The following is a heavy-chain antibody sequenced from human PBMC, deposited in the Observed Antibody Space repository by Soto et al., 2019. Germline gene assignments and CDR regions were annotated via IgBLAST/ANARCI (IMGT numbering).Heavy chain of an antibody. CDR1: GYAFTTYG. CDR2: ISAHNGNT. V-gene: IGHV1-18*01. J-gene: IGHJ4*02. D-gene: IGHD1-1*01. CDR3: ARGRYGDY. Sequence: QVHLVQSGAEVKKPGASVKVSCKGSGYAFTTYGITWVRQAPGQGLEWMGWISAHNGNTNYARKLQGRVTVTRDTSTSTAYMELRSLRSDVTAMYYCARGRYGDYWGQGARVTVSS.